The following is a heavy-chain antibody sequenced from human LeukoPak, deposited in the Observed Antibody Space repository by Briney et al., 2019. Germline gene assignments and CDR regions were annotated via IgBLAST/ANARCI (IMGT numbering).Heavy chain of an antibody. CDR2: IIPIFGTA. J-gene: IGHJ4*02. CDR3: VREYSSSSSFDY. D-gene: IGHD6-6*01. V-gene: IGHV1-69*01. Sequence: ASVKVSCKASGGTFSSYAISWVRQAPGQGLEWMGGIIPIFGTANYAQKFQGRVTITADESTSTAYMELSSLRSEDTAVYYCVREYSSSSSFDYWGQGTLGTVSS. CDR1: GGTFSSYA.